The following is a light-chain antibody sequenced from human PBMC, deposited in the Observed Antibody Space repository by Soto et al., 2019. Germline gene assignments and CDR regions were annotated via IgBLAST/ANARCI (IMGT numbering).Light chain of an antibody. CDR1: QGISSY. V-gene: IGKV1-9*01. CDR3: QQINSYPL. Sequence: DIQLTQSPSFLSASVGDRVTITCRASQGISSYLAWYQQKPGKAPKLLIYAASTLQSGVPSRFSGSGSGTACTLPISSLQPDDFATYYCQQINSYPLFGPGTKVDIK. CDR2: AAS. J-gene: IGKJ3*01.